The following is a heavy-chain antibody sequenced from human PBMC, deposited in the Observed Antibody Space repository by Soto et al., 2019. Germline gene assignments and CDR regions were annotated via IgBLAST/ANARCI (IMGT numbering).Heavy chain of an antibody. CDR1: GGSISSTSNY. Sequence: PSETLSLTCTVSGGSISSTSNYWGWIRQPPGKGLEWIGIIDYSGSTDHNPSLKSRVTISVDTSKNQFSLRLTSVTAADTAIYYSASFDGSGYYVWRDYWGQGTLVTVSS. V-gene: IGHV4-39*01. CDR3: ASFDGSGYYVWRDY. CDR2: IDYSGST. D-gene: IGHD3-22*01. J-gene: IGHJ4*02.